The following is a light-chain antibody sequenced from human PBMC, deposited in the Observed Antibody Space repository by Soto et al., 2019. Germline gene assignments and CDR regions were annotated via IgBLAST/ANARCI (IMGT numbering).Light chain of an antibody. Sequence: QSALTQPASVSGSPGQSITISCTRTSSDVGGYNYVSWYQHHPGKAPKVIIYEVSNRPSGVSSRFSGSKSGNTASLTISGLQAEDEADYFCSSYTSSSTLVFGGGTKLTVL. V-gene: IGLV2-14*01. CDR1: SSDVGGYNY. CDR3: SSYTSSSTLV. J-gene: IGLJ3*02. CDR2: EVS.